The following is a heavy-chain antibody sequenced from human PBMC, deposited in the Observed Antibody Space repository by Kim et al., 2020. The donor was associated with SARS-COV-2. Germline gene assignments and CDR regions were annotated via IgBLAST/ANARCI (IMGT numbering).Heavy chain of an antibody. D-gene: IGHD2-8*01. CDR3: ERDRRILYYVPYYYGMDV. J-gene: IGHJ6*02. Sequence: KGRFTISRDNAKNSLYLQMNSLRAEDTAVYYCERDRRILYYVPYYYGMDVWGQGTTVTVSS. V-gene: IGHV3-48*03.